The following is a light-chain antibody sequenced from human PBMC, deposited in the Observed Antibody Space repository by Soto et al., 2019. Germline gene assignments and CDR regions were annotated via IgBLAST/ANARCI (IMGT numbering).Light chain of an antibody. CDR2: GAS. J-gene: IGKJ4*01. V-gene: IGKV1-12*01. Sequence: DIPMTQSPSSVSASVGDRVTITCRASQGISSWLVWYQQKPGKAPKLLIYGASSLQSGVPSRFSGSGSGTDFTLTISILQPEDFATYFCQQANRFPLTFGGGTKVEIK. CDR1: QGISSW. CDR3: QQANRFPLT.